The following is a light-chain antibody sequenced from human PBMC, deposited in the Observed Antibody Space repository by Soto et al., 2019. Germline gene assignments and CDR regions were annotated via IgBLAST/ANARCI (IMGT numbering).Light chain of an antibody. CDR2: DVS. CDR3: SSYTSSSTFWV. Sequence: QSVLTQPASVSGSPGQSITISCTGTSSDVGGYNYVSWYQQHPGKAPKLMIYDVSNRPSGVSNRFSGSKSGNTASLTISGLQAEDEADYYCSSYTSSSTFWVFGTGNEVTV. J-gene: IGLJ1*01. V-gene: IGLV2-14*01. CDR1: SSDVGGYNY.